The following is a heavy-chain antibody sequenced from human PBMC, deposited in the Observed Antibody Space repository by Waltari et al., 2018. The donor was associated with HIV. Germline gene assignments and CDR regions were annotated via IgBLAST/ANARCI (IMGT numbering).Heavy chain of an antibody. V-gene: IGHV3-53*01. J-gene: IGHJ4*02. CDR2: IYIDDTT. D-gene: IGHD3-9*01. CDR3: AKGVRYYTD. CDR1: IFSVCSNY. Sequence: EVVFIEAGGRLIRPGCSLGLSCSPSIFSVCSNYVTWLRLAPDRRLEWVSTIYIDDTTHYADSVRGRFIISRDKFTNTIYLLLNFLIVDDTAIYHCAKGVRYYTDWGQGTQVTVSS.